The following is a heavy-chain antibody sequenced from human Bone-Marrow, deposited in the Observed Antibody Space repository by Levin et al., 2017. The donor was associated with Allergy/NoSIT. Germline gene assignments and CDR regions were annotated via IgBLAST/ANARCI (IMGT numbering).Heavy chain of an antibody. D-gene: IGHD3-10*01. V-gene: IGHV3-7*01. CDR3: ARLDRGVSFLLGHYYYGMDV. CDR2: IKQDGSEK. CDR1: GFTFSSYW. J-gene: IGHJ6*02. Sequence: ASVKVSCAASGFTFSSYWMSWVRQAPGKGLEWVANIKQDGSEKYYVDSVKGRFTISRDNAKNSLYLQMNSLRAEDTAVYYCARLDRGVSFLLGHYYYGMDVWGQGTTVTVSS.